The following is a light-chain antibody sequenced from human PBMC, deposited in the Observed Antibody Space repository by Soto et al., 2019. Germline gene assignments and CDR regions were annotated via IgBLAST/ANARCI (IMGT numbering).Light chain of an antibody. CDR3: QQRHMWPIT. CDR1: QSLRSN. V-gene: IGKV3-11*01. CDR2: DAY. Sequence: EIVLTQSPGTLSVSPGERATLSCTASQSLRSNFLAWYQQKPGQAPRLLIYDAYNRATGIPPRFSGSGSGTDFTLTISSLEPEDSAVYYCQQRHMWPITFGQGTRLEIK. J-gene: IGKJ5*01.